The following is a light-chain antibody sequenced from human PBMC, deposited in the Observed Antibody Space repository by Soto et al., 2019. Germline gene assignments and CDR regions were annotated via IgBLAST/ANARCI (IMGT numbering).Light chain of an antibody. CDR3: QQYGSSLWT. CDR1: QSVSSN. CDR2: GAS. Sequence: EIVMTQSPATLSVSPGERATLSCRASQSVSSNLAWYQQKPGQPPSLLIYGASSRATGIPDRFSGSGSGTDFTLTISRLEPEDFAVYYCQQYGSSLWTFGQGTKVDI. J-gene: IGKJ1*01. V-gene: IGKV3-20*01.